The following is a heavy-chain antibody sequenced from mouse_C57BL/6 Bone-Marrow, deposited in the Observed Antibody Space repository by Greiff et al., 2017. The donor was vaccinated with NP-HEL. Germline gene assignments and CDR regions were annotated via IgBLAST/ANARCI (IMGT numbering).Heavy chain of an antibody. Sequence: VQLQQSGAELVKPGASVKISCKASGYAFSSYWMNWVKQRPGKGLEWIGQIYPGDGDTNYNGKFKGKATLTADKSSSTAYMQLSSLTSEDSAVYFCARCMVTTRDYAMDYWGQGTSVTVSS. V-gene: IGHV1-80*01. CDR1: GYAFSSYW. CDR2: IYPGDGDT. D-gene: IGHD2-2*01. J-gene: IGHJ4*01. CDR3: ARCMVTTRDYAMDY.